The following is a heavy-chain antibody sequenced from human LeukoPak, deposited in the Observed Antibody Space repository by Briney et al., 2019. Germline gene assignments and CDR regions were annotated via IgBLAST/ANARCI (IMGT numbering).Heavy chain of an antibody. J-gene: IGHJ5*01. V-gene: IGHV5-51*01. CDR3: AVNYGSSSYSYDS. D-gene: IGHD3-22*01. CDR1: GYSFTTYW. Sequence: TGESLKISCKASGYSFTTYWIAWVRQMPGKGLEWMGSIYPGDSDTKYSPSFQGQVTISADKSITTAYLQWSSLKASDTAIYYCAVNYGSSSYSYDSWGQGILVTVSS. CDR2: IYPGDSDT.